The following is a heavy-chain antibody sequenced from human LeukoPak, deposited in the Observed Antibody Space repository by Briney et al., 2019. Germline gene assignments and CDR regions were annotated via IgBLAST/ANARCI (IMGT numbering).Heavy chain of an antibody. J-gene: IGHJ4*02. CDR3: AKVGHSGGSCYDNFDY. Sequence: PGGSLRLSCGASGFTFSSYAMSWVRQAPGKGLEWVSSICGHNGRTYYADSMKGRFTISRDNSKNTLYLQMNSLRAEDTAVYYCAKVGHSGGSCYDNFDYWGQGTLVTVSS. CDR2: ICGHNGRT. V-gene: IGHV3-23*01. CDR1: GFTFSSYA. D-gene: IGHD2-15*01.